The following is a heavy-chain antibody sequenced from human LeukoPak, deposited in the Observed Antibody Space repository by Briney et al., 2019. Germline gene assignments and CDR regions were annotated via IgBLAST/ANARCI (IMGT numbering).Heavy chain of an antibody. Sequence: PSETLSLTCTVSGVSISSVSYFWGWIRPPPGKGLEWIGSIYYSGSTYYNPSLKGRVTISVDTSKNQFSLRLSSVTAADTAVYYRARGPHSSGWSTNYWDFDLWGRGTLVTVSS. CDR2: IYYSGST. J-gene: IGHJ2*01. CDR1: GVSISSVSYF. D-gene: IGHD6-19*01. CDR3: ARGPHSSGWSTNYWDFDL. V-gene: IGHV4-39*01.